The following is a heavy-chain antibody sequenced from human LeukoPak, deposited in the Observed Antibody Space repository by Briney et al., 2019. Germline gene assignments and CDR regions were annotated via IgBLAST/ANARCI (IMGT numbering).Heavy chain of an antibody. Sequence: GASLKISYKASGYSFTSYWIGWVRQMPGKGLEWMGIIYPGDSDTKYSPSFQGKVTISADKSISTAYLQWSSLKASDTAMYYCARQSSGWYREDYWGQGTLVTVSS. CDR3: ARQSSGWYREDY. V-gene: IGHV5-51*01. D-gene: IGHD6-19*01. J-gene: IGHJ4*02. CDR2: IYPGDSDT. CDR1: GYSFTSYW.